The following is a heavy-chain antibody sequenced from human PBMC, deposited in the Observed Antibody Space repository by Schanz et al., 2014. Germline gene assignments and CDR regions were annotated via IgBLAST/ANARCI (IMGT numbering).Heavy chain of an antibody. CDR3: AKGRFGELSAFDI. J-gene: IGHJ3*02. V-gene: IGHV3-23*04. Sequence: EVQLVESGGGLVQPGGSLRLSCAASGFTFSSYSMTWVRQAPGKGLEWVSAINTGVNTYYADSVRGRFTMSRDNSKNTLYLQMNSLRAGDAAVYYCAKGRFGELSAFDIWGQGTMVTVSS. CDR1: GFTFSSYS. CDR2: INTGVNT. D-gene: IGHD3-10*01.